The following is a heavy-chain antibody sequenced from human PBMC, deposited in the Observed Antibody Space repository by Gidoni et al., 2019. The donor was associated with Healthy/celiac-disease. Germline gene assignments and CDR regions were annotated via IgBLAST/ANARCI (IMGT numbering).Heavy chain of an antibody. V-gene: IGHV4-34*01. CDR3: ARVLITFGGVIVPNHLDY. Sequence: QVQLQQWGAGLLKPSETLSLTCAVYGGSFSGYYWGWIRQPPGKGLEWIGEINHSGSNNYNPSLKSRVTISVDTSKNQFSLKLSSVTAADTAGYYCARVLITFGGVIVPNHLDYWGQGTLVTVSS. CDR2: INHSGSN. D-gene: IGHD3-16*02. CDR1: GGSFSGYY. J-gene: IGHJ4*02.